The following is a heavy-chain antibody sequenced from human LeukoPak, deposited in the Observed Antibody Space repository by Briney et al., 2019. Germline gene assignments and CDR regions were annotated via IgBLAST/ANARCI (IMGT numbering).Heavy chain of an antibody. CDR1: GFTFSGSA. J-gene: IGHJ3*02. CDR2: IRSKANSYAT. V-gene: IGHV3-73*01. D-gene: IGHD3-10*01. Sequence: GGSLRLSCAASGFTFSGSAMHWVRQASGKGLEWVGRIRSKANSYATAYAASVKGRFTISRDDSRNTAYLQMNSLKTEDTAVYYCTRGIAFDIWGKGTMVTVSS. CDR3: TRGIAFDI.